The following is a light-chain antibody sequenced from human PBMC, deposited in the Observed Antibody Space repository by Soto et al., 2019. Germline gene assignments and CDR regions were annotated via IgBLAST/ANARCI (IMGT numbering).Light chain of an antibody. Sequence: IQLTQSPSSLSASVGDRVTITCRASQAISSHLAWYQQKPGKAPKLLIYAASTLESGVPSRFSATVSGTEFSLTITSLQPEDFATYYCQQLFDSPITFGQGTRLEI. J-gene: IGKJ5*01. V-gene: IGKV1-9*01. CDR3: QQLFDSPIT. CDR1: QAISSH. CDR2: AAS.